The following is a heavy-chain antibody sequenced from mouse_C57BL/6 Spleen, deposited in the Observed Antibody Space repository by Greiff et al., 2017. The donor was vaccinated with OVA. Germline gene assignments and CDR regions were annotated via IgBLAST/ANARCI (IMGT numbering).Heavy chain of an antibody. CDR2: ISYDGSN. D-gene: IGHD1-1*01. CDR3: ARDYYGSSSYAMDY. V-gene: IGHV3-6*01. CDR1: GYSITSGYY. J-gene: IGHJ4*01. Sequence: EVQLKESGPGLVKPSQSLSLTCSVTGYSITSGYYWNWIRQFPGNKLEWMGYISYDGSNNYNPSLKNRISITRDTSKNQFFLKLNSVTTEDTATYYCARDYYGSSSYAMDYWGQGTSVTVSS.